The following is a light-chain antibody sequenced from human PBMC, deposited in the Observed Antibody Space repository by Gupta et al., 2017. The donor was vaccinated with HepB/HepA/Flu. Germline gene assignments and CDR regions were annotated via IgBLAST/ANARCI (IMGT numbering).Light chain of an antibody. CDR3: QTAHSSVTYMV. CDR2: KDS. J-gene: IGLJ2*01. Sequence: SYELTQPPSVSVSPGQTARITCSGDALPKQYAYWYQQKPGQAPVLVIYKDSERPSGIPARFSGSSSGTTVTLTISGVQAEDEADSYCQTAHSSVTYMVFGGWTKLTVL. CDR1: ALPKQY. V-gene: IGLV3-25*03.